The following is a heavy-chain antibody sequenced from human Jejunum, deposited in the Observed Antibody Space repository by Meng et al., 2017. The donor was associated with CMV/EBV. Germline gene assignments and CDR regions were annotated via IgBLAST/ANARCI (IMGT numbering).Heavy chain of an antibody. CDR1: RGTFSTYS. V-gene: IGHV1-69*08. J-gene: IGHJ5*02. Sequence: SRGTFSTYSVAWVRQAPGQGLEWMGRIIPMFNTTDYAQKFQGRVAISTDKRTMTAYMDLNSLKSEDTAVYYCVRSWVDSAVPGAEAWGQGTQVTVSS. CDR3: VRSWVDSAVPGAEA. D-gene: IGHD5-18*01. CDR2: IIPMFNTT.